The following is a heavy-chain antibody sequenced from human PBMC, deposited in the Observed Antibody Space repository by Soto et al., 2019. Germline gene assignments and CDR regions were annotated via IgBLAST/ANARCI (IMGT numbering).Heavy chain of an antibody. J-gene: IGHJ6*02. CDR2: ISYDGSNK. V-gene: IGHV3-30*18. CDR1: GFTFSSYG. CDR3: AKEFYGMDV. Sequence: QVQLVESGGGVVQPGRSLRLSCAASGFTFSSYGMHWVRQAPCKGLEWVAVISYDGSNKYYADSVKGRFTISRDNSKNTLYLQMNSLRAEDTAVYYCAKEFYGMDVWGQGTTVTVSS.